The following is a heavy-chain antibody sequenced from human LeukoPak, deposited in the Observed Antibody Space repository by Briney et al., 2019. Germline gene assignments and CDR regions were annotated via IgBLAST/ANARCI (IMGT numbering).Heavy chain of an antibody. V-gene: IGHV1-2*02. J-gene: IGHJ2*01. CDR1: GFTFTGYY. CDR2: INPNSGGT. CDR3: ARAAAAMVTGWYFDL. D-gene: IGHD5-18*01. Sequence: AAVKVSCKASGFTFTGYYMHWVRQAPGQGLEWMGWINPNSGGTNYAQKFQGRVTMTRDTSISTAYMELSRLRSDDTAVYYCARAAAAMVTGWYFDLWGRGTLVTVSS.